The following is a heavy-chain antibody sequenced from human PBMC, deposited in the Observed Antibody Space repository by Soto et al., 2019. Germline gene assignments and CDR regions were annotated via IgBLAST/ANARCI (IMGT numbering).Heavy chain of an antibody. CDR1: GFTFSDYA. D-gene: IGHD3-22*01. J-gene: IGHJ4*02. CDR3: VKANTRTYYYDSSGYYFDS. Sequence: PGGSLRLSCSASGFTFSDYAMHWVRQAPGKGLEYVSAVSFNGGSTYYADSVKGRFTISRDNSKNTLYFQMSSLRAEDTAVYYCVKANTRTYYYDSSGYYFDSWGQGTLVTVSS. V-gene: IGHV3-64*03. CDR2: VSFNGGST.